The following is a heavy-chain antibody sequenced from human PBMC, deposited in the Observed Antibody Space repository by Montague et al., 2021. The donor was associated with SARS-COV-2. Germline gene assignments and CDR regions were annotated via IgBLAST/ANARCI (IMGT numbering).Heavy chain of an antibody. CDR1: GDSMSSNNW. J-gene: IGHJ4*02. CDR3: ARIVGDCSSDSCYAVR. Sequence: SETLSLTCAVSGDSMSSNNWWTWVRQSPGKGLEWIGEVHHIVGTNYNPSLKSRVTISGDTSKNQFSLKLTSVTAADTAVYYCARIVGDCSSDSCYAVRWSQGTVVTVSS. D-gene: IGHD2-2*01. V-gene: IGHV4-4*02. CDR2: VHHIVGT.